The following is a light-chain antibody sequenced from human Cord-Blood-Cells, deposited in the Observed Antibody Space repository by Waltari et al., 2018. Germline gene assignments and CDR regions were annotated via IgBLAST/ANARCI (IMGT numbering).Light chain of an antibody. CDR3: AAWDDSLSGV. Sequence: QSVLTQPPSASGTPGQRVTISCSGSSSNIGRNYVYWYQQLPGTPPKLRIARNNQRPSGVPDRFSGSKSGTSASLAISGLRSEDEADYYCAAWDDSLSGVFGGGTKLTVL. J-gene: IGLJ3*02. V-gene: IGLV1-47*01. CDR2: RNN. CDR1: SSNIGRNY.